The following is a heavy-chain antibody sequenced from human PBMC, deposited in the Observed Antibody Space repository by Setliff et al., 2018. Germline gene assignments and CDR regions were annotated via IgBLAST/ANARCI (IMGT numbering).Heavy chain of an antibody. D-gene: IGHD3-16*01. J-gene: IGHJ4*02. Sequence: ASVKVSCKASGGTFSKYGISWVRQAPGQGLEWMGGIIPNFRTTSYAQKFQGRVTISTDESTMTAYMELNSLRPEDTAIYYCARDPLGLEDITLFDYWGQGTLVTVSS. CDR1: GGTFSKYG. V-gene: IGHV1-69*05. CDR2: IIPNFRTT. CDR3: ARDPLGLEDITLFDY.